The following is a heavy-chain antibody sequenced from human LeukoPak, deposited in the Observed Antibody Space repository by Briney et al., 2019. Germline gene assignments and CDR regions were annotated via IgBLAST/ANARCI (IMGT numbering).Heavy chain of an antibody. CDR3: ARDRGSYRNFDWFDP. CDR1: GFTFRSFE. Sequence: GGSLRLSCAASGFTFRSFEMNWVRQAPGKGLEWVSYIGSSGSAIYYADSVKGRFTISRDNSKNTLDLQMNSLRAEDTAVYYCARDRGSYRNFDWFDPWGQGTLVTVSP. CDR2: IGSSGSAI. V-gene: IGHV3-48*03. D-gene: IGHD3-16*02. J-gene: IGHJ5*02.